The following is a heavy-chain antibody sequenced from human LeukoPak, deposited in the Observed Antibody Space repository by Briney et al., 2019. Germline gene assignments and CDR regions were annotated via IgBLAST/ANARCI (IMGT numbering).Heavy chain of an antibody. J-gene: IGHJ6*03. V-gene: IGHV3-73*01. Sequence: GGSLRLSCAASGFIFSGSAIHWVRQASGKGLEWVGRIRSKANSYATAYAASMKDRFTISRDDSKNTAYLAVNSLKTEDTAVYYCTTDVLVPYYYYYYMDVWGKGTTVTVSS. CDR3: TTDVLVPYYYYYYMDV. CDR1: GFIFSGSA. D-gene: IGHD2-8*02. CDR2: IRSKANSYAT.